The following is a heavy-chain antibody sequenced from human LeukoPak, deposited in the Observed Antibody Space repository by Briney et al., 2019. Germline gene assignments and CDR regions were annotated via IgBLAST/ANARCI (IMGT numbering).Heavy chain of an antibody. D-gene: IGHD3-22*01. J-gene: IGHJ4*02. Sequence: GGSLRLSCAASGFTFSSYSMNWVRQAPGKGLEWVSYISSSSSTIYCADSVEGRFTISRDNAKNSLYLQMNSLRAEDTAVYYCAGDSSVKLPTPYDYWGQGTLVTVSS. V-gene: IGHV3-48*01. CDR3: AGDSSVKLPTPYDY. CDR1: GFTFSSYS. CDR2: ISSSSSTI.